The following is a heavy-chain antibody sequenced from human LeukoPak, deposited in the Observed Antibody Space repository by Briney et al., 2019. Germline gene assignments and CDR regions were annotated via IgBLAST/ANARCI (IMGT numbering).Heavy chain of an antibody. V-gene: IGHV3-21*01. CDR3: AKAGSSSWYNYYYMDV. CDR2: ISSSSSYI. J-gene: IGHJ6*03. D-gene: IGHD6-13*01. Sequence: PGGSLRLSCAASGFTFSSYSMNWVRQAPGKGLEWVSSISSSSSYIYYADSVKGRFTISRDNAKNSLYLQMNSLRAEDTAVYYCAKAGSSSWYNYYYMDVWGKGTTVTISS. CDR1: GFTFSSYS.